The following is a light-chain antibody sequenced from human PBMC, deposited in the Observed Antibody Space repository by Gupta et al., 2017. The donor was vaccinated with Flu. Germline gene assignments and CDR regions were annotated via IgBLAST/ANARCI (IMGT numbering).Light chain of an antibody. J-gene: IGKJ4*01. CDR1: QSVSSDY. V-gene: IGKV3-20*01. CDR3: QQYGSSPLT. Sequence: GTLSLSPGERATLSCSASQSVSSDYLAWYHQKPGQAPRLLIYVASNRATGIPDRFSGSGSGTDFTLTISRVEPEDFAVYYCQQYGSSPLTFGGGTWVEI. CDR2: VAS.